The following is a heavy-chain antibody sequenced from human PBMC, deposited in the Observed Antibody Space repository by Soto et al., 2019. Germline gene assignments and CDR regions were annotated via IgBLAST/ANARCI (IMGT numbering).Heavy chain of an antibody. CDR2: IYYSGST. D-gene: IGHD6-13*01. CDR3: ARGMGIAAASDD. Sequence: HVQLQESGPGLVKPSQTLSLTCTVSGGSISSGGYYWSWIRQHPGKGLEWIGYIYYSGSTNYNPSLKSRVTISVDTSHNQFALKLSSVTAADTAVYYCARGMGIAAASDDWGQGTLVTFSS. CDR1: GGSISSGGYY. V-gene: IGHV4-31*03. J-gene: IGHJ4*02.